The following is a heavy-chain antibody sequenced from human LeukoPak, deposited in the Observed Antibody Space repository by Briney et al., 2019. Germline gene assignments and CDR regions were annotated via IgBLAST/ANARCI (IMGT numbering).Heavy chain of an antibody. CDR1: GFTFSSYS. J-gene: IGHJ3*02. V-gene: IGHV3-21*01. CDR3: ARDTTRITMIVVAHDAFDI. CDR2: ISSSSSYI. Sequence: GGSLRLSCAASGFTFSSYSMNWVRQAPGKGLEWVSSISSSSSYIYYADSVKGRFTISRDNAKNSLYLQMNSLRAEDTAVYYCARDTTRITMIVVAHDAFDIWGQGTMVTVSS. D-gene: IGHD3-22*01.